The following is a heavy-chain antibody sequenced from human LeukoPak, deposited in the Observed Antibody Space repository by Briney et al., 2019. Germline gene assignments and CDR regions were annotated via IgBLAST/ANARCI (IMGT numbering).Heavy chain of an antibody. CDR1: GGSISSGSYY. CDR3: ARYPTHYAHGPADAFDI. Sequence: PSETLSLTCTVSGGSISSGSYYWSWIRQPAGKGLEWIGRIYTSGSTNYNPSLKSRVTISVDTSKNQFSLKLSSVTAADTAVYYCARYPTHYAHGPADAFDIWGQGTMVTVSS. D-gene: IGHD4-17*01. J-gene: IGHJ3*02. V-gene: IGHV4-61*02. CDR2: IYTSGST.